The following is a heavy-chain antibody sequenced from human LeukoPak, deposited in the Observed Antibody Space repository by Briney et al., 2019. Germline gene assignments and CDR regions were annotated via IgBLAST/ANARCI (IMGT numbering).Heavy chain of an antibody. CDR3: ATVRPYYYDSTPSWSWFDP. V-gene: IGHV1-24*01. J-gene: IGHJ5*02. D-gene: IGHD3-22*01. Sequence: ASVKVSCKVSGYTLTELSMHWVRQAPGKGLEWMGGFDPEDGETIYAQTFQGRVTMTEDTSTDTAYMELSSLRSEDTAVYYCATVRPYYYDSTPSWSWFDPWGQGTLVTVSS. CDR1: GYTLTELS. CDR2: FDPEDGET.